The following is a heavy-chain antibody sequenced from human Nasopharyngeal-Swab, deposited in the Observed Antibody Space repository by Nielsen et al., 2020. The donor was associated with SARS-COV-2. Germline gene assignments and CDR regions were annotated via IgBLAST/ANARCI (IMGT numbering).Heavy chain of an antibody. Sequence: GESLKISCAASGFTFGTYWMHWVRQAPGTGLEWVSRINSDGSSTGDADSVKGRFTASRDNAKNTLYLQMNSLRAEDTAVYYCARGYAAMGFFDYWGQGTLVTVSS. J-gene: IGHJ4*02. CDR1: GFTFGTYW. CDR2: INSDGSST. V-gene: IGHV3-74*01. CDR3: ARGYAAMGFFDY. D-gene: IGHD2-2*01.